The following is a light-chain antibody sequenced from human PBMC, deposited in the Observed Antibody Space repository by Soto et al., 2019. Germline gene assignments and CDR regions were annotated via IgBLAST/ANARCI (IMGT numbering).Light chain of an antibody. J-gene: IGLJ2*01. V-gene: IGLV2-8*01. CDR3: SSYGGSNKLL. CDR2: EVT. CDR1: SSDVGGYNY. Sequence: QSVLTQPPPASGSPGQSVTISCTGTSSDVGGYNYVSWYQQHPGKAPKLMIYEVTKRPSGVPDRFSGSKSGNTASLTVSGLQSEDEADYYCSSYGGSNKLLLGGGTKVTVL.